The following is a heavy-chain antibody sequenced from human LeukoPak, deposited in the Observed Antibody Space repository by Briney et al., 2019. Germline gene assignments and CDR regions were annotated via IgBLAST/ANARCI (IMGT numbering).Heavy chain of an antibody. CDR2: IYTSGST. Sequence: SETLSLTCTVSGGSISSYYWSWIRQPAGKGLEWIGRIYTSGSTNYNPSLKSRVTMSVDTSKNQFSLKLSSVTAADTAVYHCARSSGSYYSDYYYGMDVWGQGTTVAVSS. V-gene: IGHV4-4*07. D-gene: IGHD1-26*01. CDR1: GGSISSYY. CDR3: ARSSGSYYSDYYYGMDV. J-gene: IGHJ6*02.